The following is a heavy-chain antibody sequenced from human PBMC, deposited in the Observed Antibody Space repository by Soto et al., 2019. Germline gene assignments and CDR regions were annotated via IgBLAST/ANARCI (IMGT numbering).Heavy chain of an antibody. CDR1: GFTFSSYA. CDR2: ISSSGRST. CDR3: AKDKVSYYYDSSGYNYYFEY. V-gene: IGHV3-23*01. D-gene: IGHD3-22*01. J-gene: IGHJ4*02. Sequence: AGGSLRLSCAASGFTFSSYAMNWVRQAPRKGLEWVSGISSSGRSTYYADSVKGRFTISRDNSKNTLYLQMNSLRAEDTAVYYCAKDKVSYYYDSSGYNYYFEYWGQGNLVTVSS.